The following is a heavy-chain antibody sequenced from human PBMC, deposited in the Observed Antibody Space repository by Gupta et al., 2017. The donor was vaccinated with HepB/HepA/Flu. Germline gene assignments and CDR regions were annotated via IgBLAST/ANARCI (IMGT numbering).Heavy chain of an antibody. J-gene: IGHJ6*03. D-gene: IGHD3-3*01. CDR3: AKDLYFWSAMDV. V-gene: IGHV3-23*01. Sequence: EVQLLEPGGGLVQPGGSLRLSCAVSGLTFGGKAMSWVRPAPGKGLEWVSGIGTDLRTHYADSVRGRFTTSRDNSKNTVYLQMDSLRAEDTAVYYCAKDLYFWSAMDVWGKGTTVTVSS. CDR1: GLTFGGKA. CDR2: IGTDLRT.